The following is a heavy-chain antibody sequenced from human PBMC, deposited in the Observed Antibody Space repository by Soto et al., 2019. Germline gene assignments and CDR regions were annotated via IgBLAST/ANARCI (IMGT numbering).Heavy chain of an antibody. D-gene: IGHD3-10*01. CDR2: INSGGTYR. CDR3: ARDLTTYGSPHFDY. Sequence: EVQLVESGGGLVKRGGSLTLSCAASGFMFSSYRMNWVRQAPGKGLAWVSSINSGGTYRYYADSVQGRFTISRNNARNSFYLQMDSLGVEDTAVYYCARDLTTYGSPHFDYWGQGTLVTVFS. V-gene: IGHV3-21*06. CDR1: GFMFSSYR. J-gene: IGHJ4*02.